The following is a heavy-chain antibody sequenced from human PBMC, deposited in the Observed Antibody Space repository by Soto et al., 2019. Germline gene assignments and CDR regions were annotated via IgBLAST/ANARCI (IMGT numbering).Heavy chain of an antibody. CDR1: GYTLTELS. CDR2: FDPEDGET. CDR3: ARSTSAVVLHFDF. J-gene: IGHJ4*02. V-gene: IGHV1-24*01. D-gene: IGHD2-21*01. Sequence: ASVKVSCKVSGYTLTELSMHWVRQAPGKGLEWMGGFDPEDGETIYAQKFQGRVTMTEDTSTDTAYLQWSSLKASDTAIYYCARSTSAVVLHFDFEGQGTLVTVSS.